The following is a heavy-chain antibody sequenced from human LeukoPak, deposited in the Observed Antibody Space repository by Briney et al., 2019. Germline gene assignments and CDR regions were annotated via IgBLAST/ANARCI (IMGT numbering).Heavy chain of an antibody. CDR1: GGSINSYY. D-gene: IGHD3-22*01. Sequence: PSETLSLTCTVSGGSINSYYWSWIRQPAGKGLEWIGRIYTSGTTHYNPPLKSHLTRSVDTSKVYLSLQLRSVAAADTAVYYCASTTYDYDTSGHYFLDYWGQGSLVTASS. CDR3: ASTTYDYDTSGHYFLDY. J-gene: IGHJ4*01. V-gene: IGHV4-4*07. CDR2: IYTSGTT.